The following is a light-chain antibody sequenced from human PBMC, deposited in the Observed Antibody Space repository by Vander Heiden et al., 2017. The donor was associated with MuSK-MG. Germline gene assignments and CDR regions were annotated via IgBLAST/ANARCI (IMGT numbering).Light chain of an antibody. Sequence: QSALTQPPSASGSPGQSVTISCTGTRSDVGGYNYVSWYQHHPGKAPKLIIYEVTKRPSGVPDRFSGSKSDNTASLTVSGLQAEDEAYYYCNSYAGSNKVVFGGGTKVTVL. CDR2: EVT. CDR1: RSDVGGYNY. CDR3: NSYAGSNKVV. V-gene: IGLV2-8*01. J-gene: IGLJ3*02.